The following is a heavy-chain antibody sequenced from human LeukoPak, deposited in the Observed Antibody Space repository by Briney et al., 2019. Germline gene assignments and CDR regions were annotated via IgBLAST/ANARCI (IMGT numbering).Heavy chain of an antibody. Sequence: ASVKVSFKASGYTFTGYYMHWVRQAPGQGLEWMGWINPNSGGTNYAQKFQGRVTMTRDTSISTAYMELSRLRSDDTAVYYCARDRSRVTTVTSYYLDYWGQGTLVTVSS. V-gene: IGHV1-2*02. J-gene: IGHJ4*02. CDR3: ARDRSRVTTVTSYYLDY. D-gene: IGHD4-17*01. CDR2: INPNSGGT. CDR1: GYTFTGYY.